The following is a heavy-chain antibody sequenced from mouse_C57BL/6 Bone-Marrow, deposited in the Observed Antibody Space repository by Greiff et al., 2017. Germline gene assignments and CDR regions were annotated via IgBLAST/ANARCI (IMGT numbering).Heavy chain of an antibody. V-gene: IGHV1-55*01. J-gene: IGHJ2*01. Sequence: VQLQQPGAELVKPGASVKMSCKASGYTFTSYWITWVKQRPGQGLEWIGDVYPGSGSTNYNEKFKSKATLTVDTSSSTAYMPLSSLTSEASADYDCARRGEYDVYFDYWGQGTTLTVSA. CDR1: GYTFTSYW. D-gene: IGHD2-4*01. CDR2: VYPGSGST. CDR3: ARRGEYDVYFDY.